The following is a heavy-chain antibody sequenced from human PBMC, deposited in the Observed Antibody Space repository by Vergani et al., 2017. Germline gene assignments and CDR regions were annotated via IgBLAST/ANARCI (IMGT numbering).Heavy chain of an antibody. V-gene: IGHV3-21*02. CDR3: ASRVSANGGLDT. D-gene: IGHD2-15*01. J-gene: IGHJ5*02. CDR1: GFTFKNNA. Sequence: VQLVESGGGLVKPGGSLRLSCEGSGFTFKNNAMNWVRQAPGKGLEWVSSISSSSAYLHYADSVKGPFTISRDNAKKSLFLQRNNLRAEDTAVYYCASRVSANGGLDTWGQGTLVTVSS. CDR2: ISSSSAYL.